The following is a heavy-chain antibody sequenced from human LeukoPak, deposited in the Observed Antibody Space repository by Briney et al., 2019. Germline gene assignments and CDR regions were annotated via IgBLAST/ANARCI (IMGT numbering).Heavy chain of an antibody. V-gene: IGHV4-39*01. CDR3: ARGLVVISPYFDY. CDR2: IYYSGST. Sequence: SETLSLTCTVSGGSISSSSYYWGWIRQPPGKGLEWIGTIYYSGSTYYNSSLKSRATISVDTSKNQFSLKLSSVTAADTAVYYCARGLVVISPYFDYWGQGTLVTVSS. CDR1: GGSISSSSYY. J-gene: IGHJ4*02. D-gene: IGHD3-22*01.